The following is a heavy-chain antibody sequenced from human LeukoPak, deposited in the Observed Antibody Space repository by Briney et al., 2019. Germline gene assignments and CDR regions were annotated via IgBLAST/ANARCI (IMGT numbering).Heavy chain of an antibody. CDR1: GGSISSSSYY. D-gene: IGHD3-22*01. J-gene: IGHJ4*02. V-gene: IGHV4-39*07. Sequence: SETLSLTCTVSGGSISSSSYYWGWIRQPPGKGLEWIGEIYHSGSANYNPSLKSRVTISVDKSKNQFSLKLSSVTAADTAVYYCARNGSYAIDYWGQGTLVTVSS. CDR2: IYHSGSA. CDR3: ARNGSYAIDY.